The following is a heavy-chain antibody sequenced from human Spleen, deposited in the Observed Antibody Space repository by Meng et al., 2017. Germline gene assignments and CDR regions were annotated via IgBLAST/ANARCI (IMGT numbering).Heavy chain of an antibody. J-gene: IGHJ4*02. CDR3: ARILYNWNHPLFDS. Sequence: SGPTLVKPTQTLTLTCTFSGFSLSTSGMCVSWIRQPPGKALEWPALIDWDDDKYYSTSLKTRLTISKDTSKNQVVLTMTNMDPVDTATYYCARILYNWNHPLFDSWGQGTLVTVSS. CDR2: IDWDDDK. CDR1: GFSLSTSGMC. V-gene: IGHV2-70*13. D-gene: IGHD1-20*01.